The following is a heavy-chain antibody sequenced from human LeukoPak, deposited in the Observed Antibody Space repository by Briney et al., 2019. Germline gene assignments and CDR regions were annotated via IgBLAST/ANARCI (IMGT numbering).Heavy chain of an antibody. V-gene: IGHV3-23*01. D-gene: IGHD3-10*01. Sequence: GGSLRLSCAASGITFSSYGMNWVRQVSGKVLEWDSSISHTGGSPYYADSVKGRFTISRDNSKTTLYLQMNSLRDEDTAIYYCAKQGGSGSYYANYFDYWGQGTLVTVSS. CDR2: ISHTGGSP. J-gene: IGHJ4*02. CDR3: AKQGGSGSYYANYFDY. CDR1: GITFSSYG.